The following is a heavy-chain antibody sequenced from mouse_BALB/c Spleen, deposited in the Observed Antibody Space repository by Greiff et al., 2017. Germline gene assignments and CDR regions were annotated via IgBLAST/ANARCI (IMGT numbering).Heavy chain of an antibody. CDR2: IDPENGDT. Sequence: EVQLQQSGAELVRSGASVKLSCTASGFNIKDYYMHWVKQRPEQGLEWIGWIDPENGDTEYAPKFQGKATMTADTSSNTAYLQLSSLTSEDTAVYYGNGFGNYSWFAYWGQGTLVTVAA. CDR3: NGFGNYSWFAY. V-gene: IGHV14-4*02. J-gene: IGHJ3*01. D-gene: IGHD2-1*01. CDR1: GFNIKDYY.